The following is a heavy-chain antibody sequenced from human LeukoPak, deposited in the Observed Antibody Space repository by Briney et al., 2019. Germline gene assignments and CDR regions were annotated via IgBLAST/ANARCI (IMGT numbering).Heavy chain of an antibody. CDR3: ARGVTLVRGVIIIHNWFDP. CDR2: VHYTGSP. J-gene: IGHJ5*02. D-gene: IGHD3-10*01. CDR1: GGSISSYY. V-gene: IGHV4-59*08. Sequence: PSETLSLTCPLSGGSISSYYWSWIRQPPGKGREWIGYVHYTGSPKYHPSLQSRDTISLDTSQNQSSLNLSSLTAADTAVYYCARGVTLVRGVIIIHNWFDPWGQGTLVTVSS.